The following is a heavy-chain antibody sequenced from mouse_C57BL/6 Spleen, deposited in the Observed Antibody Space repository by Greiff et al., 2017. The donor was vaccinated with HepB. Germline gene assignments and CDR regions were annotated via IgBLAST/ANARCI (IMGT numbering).Heavy chain of an antibody. D-gene: IGHD2-12*01. Sequence: QVQLQQPGAELVKPGASVKMSCKASGYTFTSYWITWVKQRPGQGLEWIGDIYPGSGSTNYNAKFKSKATLTVDTSSSTAYMQLSSLTSEDSAVYYCAREGELYCYDGGVAYWGQGTLVTVSA. J-gene: IGHJ3*01. V-gene: IGHV1-55*01. CDR3: AREGELYCYDGGVAY. CDR1: GYTFTSYW. CDR2: IYPGSGST.